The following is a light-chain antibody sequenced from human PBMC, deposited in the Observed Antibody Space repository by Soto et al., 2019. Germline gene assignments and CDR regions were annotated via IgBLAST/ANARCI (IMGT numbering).Light chain of an antibody. CDR3: SSYASSYTLYV. J-gene: IGLJ1*01. CDR2: DVS. V-gene: IGLV2-14*01. CDR1: SSDVGGNKY. Sequence: QSVLTQPASVSGSPGQSITISCTGTSSDVGGNKYVSWYQQHPGKAPKLMIYDVSNRPSGVSNRFSGSKSGNTASLTISGLQAEDESDYYCSSYASSYTLYVFGTGTKVTVL.